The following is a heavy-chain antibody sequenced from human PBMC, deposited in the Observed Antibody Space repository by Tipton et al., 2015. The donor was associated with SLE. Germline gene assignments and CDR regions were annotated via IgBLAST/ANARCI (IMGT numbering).Heavy chain of an antibody. D-gene: IGHD1-1*01. CDR3: AKDKFGGGPMEH. CDR2: IRYDGSKT. CDR1: GFTFSSYG. Sequence: SLRLSCAASGFTFSSYGMHWVRQAPGKGLEWVAFIRYDGSKTYHSDSVKGRITISRDNSKNTVYLQMNSLRVEDTAVYYCAKDKFGGGPMEHWGQGTLVTVSS. V-gene: IGHV3-30*02. J-gene: IGHJ4*02.